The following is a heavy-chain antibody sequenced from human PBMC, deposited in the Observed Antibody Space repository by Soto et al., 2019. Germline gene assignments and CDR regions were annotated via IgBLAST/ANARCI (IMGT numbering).Heavy chain of an antibody. CDR3: AREAYYDILTGYSRNWFDP. V-gene: IGHV3-33*08. J-gene: IGHJ5*02. CDR2: IRNDGSNI. D-gene: IGHD3-9*01. Sequence: GGSLRLSCAASGFTFSSYSMNWVRQAPGKGLDWVAAIRNDGSNIYYADSVRGRFTISRDNAKNTLYLQMNSLRAEDTAVYYCAREAYYDILTGYSRNWFDPWGQGTLVTVAS. CDR1: GFTFSSYS.